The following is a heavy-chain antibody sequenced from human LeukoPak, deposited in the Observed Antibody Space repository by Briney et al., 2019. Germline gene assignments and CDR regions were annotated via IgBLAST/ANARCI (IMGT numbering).Heavy chain of an antibody. CDR1: GYTFTAYG. CDR3: ATGHTSGSWVDY. Sequence: ASVKVSCKASGYTFTAYGISWVRQAPGQGLEWMGWISAYNGNTNYAQKFQGRVTMTEDTSTDTAYMELSSLRSEDTAVYYCATGHTSGSWVDYWGQGTLVTVSS. J-gene: IGHJ4*02. D-gene: IGHD1-26*01. V-gene: IGHV1-18*01. CDR2: ISAYNGNT.